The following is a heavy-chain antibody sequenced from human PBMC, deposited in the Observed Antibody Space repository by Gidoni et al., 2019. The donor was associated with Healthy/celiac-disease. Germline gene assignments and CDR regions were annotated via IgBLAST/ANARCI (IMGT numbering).Heavy chain of an antibody. CDR1: GFTFSSYS. CDR2: MSSGSSCI. D-gene: IGHD3-22*01. V-gene: IGHV3-21*01. J-gene: IGHJ4*02. Sequence: VQLVEAGGGLVKPGGALRLSCAASGFTFSSYSITWVGPAPGKGPEWLSSMSSGSSCIYYAAAVEGRFTISRDNAKNSLLLLINILRAEDTAVYYCARDLMPGGYYDDSSGCFDYWGQGTLVTVSS. CDR3: ARDLMPGGYYDDSSGCFDY.